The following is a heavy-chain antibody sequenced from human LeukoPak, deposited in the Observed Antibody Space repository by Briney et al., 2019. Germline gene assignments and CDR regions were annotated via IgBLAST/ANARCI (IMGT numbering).Heavy chain of an antibody. V-gene: IGHV1-8*01. J-gene: IGHJ4*02. CDR2: MNPNSGNT. CDR3: ARFDLPAATRYYYGSGSYQFDY. Sequence: GASVKVSCKASGYTFTSYDINWVRQATGQGLEWMGWMNPNSGNTGYAQKFQGRVTMTRNTSIGTAYMELSSLRSEDTAVYYCARFDLPAATRYYYGSGSYQFDYWGQGTLVTVSS. D-gene: IGHD3-10*01. CDR1: GYTFTSYD.